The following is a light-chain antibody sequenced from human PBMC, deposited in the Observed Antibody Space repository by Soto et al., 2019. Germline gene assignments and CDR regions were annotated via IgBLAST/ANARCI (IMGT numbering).Light chain of an antibody. Sequence: QSALTQPASVSGSPGQSITISCTGTNSDVGSYNLVSWYQQHPGKAPKVMIYEVSKRPSGVSNRFSGSKSGNTASLTISGLQAEDGADYYRCSYAGSYVFGPETKVTV. V-gene: IGLV2-23*02. CDR3: CSYAGSYV. CDR1: NSDVGSYNL. CDR2: EVS. J-gene: IGLJ1*01.